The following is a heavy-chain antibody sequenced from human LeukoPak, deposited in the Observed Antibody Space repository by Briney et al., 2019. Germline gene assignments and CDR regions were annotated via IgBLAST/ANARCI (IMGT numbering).Heavy chain of an antibody. CDR3: AKLLRGVVVPYFDY. Sequence: GGSLRLSCAASGFTFGSSSMSWVRQAPGKGLEWVSAISGNTARTYYADSVKGRLTVSRDTSKSTLFRQMNSLRAEDTAVYYCAKLLRGVVVPYFDYWGQGTLVTVSS. J-gene: IGHJ4*02. V-gene: IGHV3-23*01. CDR1: GFTFGSSS. CDR2: ISGNTART. D-gene: IGHD3-10*01.